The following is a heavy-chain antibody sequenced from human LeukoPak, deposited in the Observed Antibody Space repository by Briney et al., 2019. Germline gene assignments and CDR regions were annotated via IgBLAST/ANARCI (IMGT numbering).Heavy chain of an antibody. J-gene: IGHJ6*04. D-gene: IGHD3-10*02. Sequence: PGGSLRLSSAASGFTSSSYEMNWVRQAPGKGLEWVSYISSSGSTIYYADSVKGRFTISRDNAKNSLYLQMNSLRAEDTAVYYCAELGITMIGGVWGKGTTVTISS. CDR2: ISSSGSTI. CDR1: GFTSSSYE. CDR3: AELGITMIGGV. V-gene: IGHV3-48*03.